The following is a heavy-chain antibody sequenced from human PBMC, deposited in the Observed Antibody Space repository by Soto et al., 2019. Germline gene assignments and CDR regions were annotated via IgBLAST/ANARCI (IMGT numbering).Heavy chain of an antibody. CDR3: ARDRAYCSGGSCYEYWFDP. CDR1: GFTFSDYY. D-gene: IGHD2-15*01. J-gene: IGHJ5*02. CDR2: ISSSGSTI. Sequence: PGGSLRLSCAASGFTFSDYYMSWIRKDPGKGLEWVSYISSSGSTIYYADSVKGRFTISRDNAKNSLYLQMNSLRAEDTAVYYCARDRAYCSGGSCYEYWFDPWGQGTLVTVSS. V-gene: IGHV3-11*01.